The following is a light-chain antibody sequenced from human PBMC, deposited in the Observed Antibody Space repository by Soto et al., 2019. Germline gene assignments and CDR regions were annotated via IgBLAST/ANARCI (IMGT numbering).Light chain of an antibody. CDR2: SAS. CDR1: ESISNY. Sequence: IQLTQSPSSLSASAGDRVTIACRASESISNYLSWYQLKPGEAPKVLIYSASTLRDGVPSRFSGTGSGNEFTLTISSLHPEDVATYFCQQTFSNLLSFGGGPKVEIK. V-gene: IGKV1-39*01. CDR3: QQTFSNLLS. J-gene: IGKJ4*01.